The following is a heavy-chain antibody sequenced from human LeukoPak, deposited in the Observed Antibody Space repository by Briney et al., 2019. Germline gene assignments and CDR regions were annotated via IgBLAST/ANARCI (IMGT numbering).Heavy chain of an antibody. CDR1: GGSISSSSYY. CDR2: IYYSGST. D-gene: IGHD1-26*01. V-gene: IGHV4-39*01. CDR3: ARHEELLRNFDY. Sequence: SETPSLTCTVSGGSISSSSYYWGWIRQPPGKGLEWIGSIYYSGSTYYNPSLKSRVTISVDTSKNQFSLKLSSVTAADTAVYYCARHEELLRNFDYWGQGTLVTVSS. J-gene: IGHJ4*02.